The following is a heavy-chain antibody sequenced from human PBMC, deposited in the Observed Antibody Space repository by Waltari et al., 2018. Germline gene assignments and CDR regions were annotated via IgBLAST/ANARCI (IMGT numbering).Heavy chain of an antibody. V-gene: IGHV4-39*01. CDR2: MYYRGSS. CDR1: GDSVTSGSYY. Sequence: QLQLQESGPGLVKPSETLSLTCSVSGDSVTSGSYYWSWIRQPPRKGLEWIGIMYYRGSSYSNPSLKSRVTISVDTSKNQFSLKLSSVAAADTAVYYCARAFGSGSYAWFDSWGQGTLVTVSS. J-gene: IGHJ5*01. D-gene: IGHD3-10*01. CDR3: ARAFGSGSYAWFDS.